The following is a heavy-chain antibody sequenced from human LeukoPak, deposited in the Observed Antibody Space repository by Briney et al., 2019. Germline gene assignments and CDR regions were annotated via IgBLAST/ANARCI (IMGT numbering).Heavy chain of an antibody. CDR3: ARQQKLYYGSGSCYNTYYYYYYYMDV. V-gene: IGHV4-61*02. CDR2: IYTSGST. CDR1: GGSISSGSYY. D-gene: IGHD3-10*01. J-gene: IGHJ6*03. Sequence: PSETLSLTCTVSGGSISSGSYYWSWIRQPAGKGLEWIGRIYTSGSTNYNPSLKSRVTISVDTSKNQFSLKLSSVAAADTAVYYCARQQKLYYGSGSCYNTYYYYYYYMDVWGKGTTVTISS.